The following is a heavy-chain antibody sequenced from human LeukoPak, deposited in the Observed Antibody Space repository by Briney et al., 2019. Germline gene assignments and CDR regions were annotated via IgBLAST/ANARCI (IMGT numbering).Heavy chain of an antibody. CDR1: GFTFSSYG. D-gene: IGHD6-13*01. CDR3: ARVGSSWPNWYFDL. CDR2: IYSGGTT. V-gene: IGHV3-53*01. Sequence: PGGSLRLSCAASGFTFSSYGMSWVRQAPGKGLEWVSVIYSGGTTYYADSVKGRFTISRDNSKNTLYLQMNSLRAEDTAVYYCARVGSSWPNWYFDLWGRGTLVTVSS. J-gene: IGHJ2*01.